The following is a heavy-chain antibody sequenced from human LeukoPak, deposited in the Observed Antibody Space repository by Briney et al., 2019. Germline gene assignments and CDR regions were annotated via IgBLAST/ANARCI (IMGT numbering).Heavy chain of an antibody. Sequence: GSLRLSCAGSGFTFKFYAMTWVRQAPGKGLEWVSGITGDASVTYDADSVKGRFNISRDNSKNTLYLQLNSLRVEDTVVYYCAKAYSSSLYGDAFHIWSQGTKVTVSP. J-gene: IGHJ3*02. V-gene: IGHV3-23*01. D-gene: IGHD6-13*01. CDR2: ITGDASVT. CDR3: AKAYSSSLYGDAFHI. CDR1: GFTFKFYA.